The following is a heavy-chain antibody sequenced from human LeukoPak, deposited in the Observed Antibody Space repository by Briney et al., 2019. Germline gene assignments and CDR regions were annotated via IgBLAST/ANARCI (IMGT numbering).Heavy chain of an antibody. CDR1: GGSFSGYY. Sequence: SETLSLTCAVYGGSFSGYYWSWIRQPPGKGLEWIGEINHSGSTNYNPSLKSPVTISVDTSKNQFSLKLSSVTAADTAVYYCAREGSCTNGVCLPPPSAFWFDPWGQGTLVTVSS. CDR2: INHSGST. V-gene: IGHV4-34*01. J-gene: IGHJ5*02. D-gene: IGHD2-8*01. CDR3: AREGSCTNGVCLPPPSAFWFDP.